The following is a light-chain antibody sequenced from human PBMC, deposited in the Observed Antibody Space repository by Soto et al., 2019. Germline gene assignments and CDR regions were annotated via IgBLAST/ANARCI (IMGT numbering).Light chain of an antibody. CDR3: QHYNSYSEA. V-gene: IGKV1-5*03. CDR2: KAS. CDR1: QSISNH. Sequence: IRMTQSPSSLSASVEDRVIITCRASQSISNHLNWYQQKPGKAPKLLIYKASTLKSGVPSRFSGSGSGTEFTLTISSLQPDDFATYYCQHYNSYSEAFGQGTKVAIK. J-gene: IGKJ1*01.